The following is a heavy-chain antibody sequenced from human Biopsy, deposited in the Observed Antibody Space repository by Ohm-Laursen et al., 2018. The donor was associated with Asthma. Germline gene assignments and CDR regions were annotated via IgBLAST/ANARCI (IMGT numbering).Heavy chain of an antibody. CDR1: GGPMSSSSYY. CDR3: ARHWDWGSFFDY. D-gene: IGHD7-27*01. CDR2: ISYTGSA. J-gene: IGHJ4*02. V-gene: IGHV4-39*01. Sequence: SDTLSLTCTVSGGPMSSSSYYWGWIRQPLGKGLEWMGSISYTGSAYHNPSLKSRVTISVDTSKNHFSLKLSSVTAADTAVYYCARHWDWGSFFDYWGQGTPVTVSS.